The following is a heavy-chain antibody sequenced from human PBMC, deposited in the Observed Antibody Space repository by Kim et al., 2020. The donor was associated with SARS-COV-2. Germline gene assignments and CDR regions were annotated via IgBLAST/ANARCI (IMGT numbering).Heavy chain of an antibody. V-gene: IGHV3-23*01. Sequence: GGSLRLSCAASGFTFSSYAMSWVRQAPGKGLEWVSAISGSGGSTYYADSVKGRFTISRDNSKNTLYLQMNSLRAEDTAVYYCAKSRYYGSGSYYNGNWFDPWGQGTLVTVSS. CDR1: GFTFSSYA. CDR3: AKSRYYGSGSYYNGNWFDP. CDR2: ISGSGGST. J-gene: IGHJ5*02. D-gene: IGHD3-10*01.